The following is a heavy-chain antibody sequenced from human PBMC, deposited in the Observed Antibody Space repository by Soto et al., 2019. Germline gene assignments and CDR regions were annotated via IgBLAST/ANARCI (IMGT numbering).Heavy chain of an antibody. CDR3: ARAGHVGAARSCCHTF. Sequence: QVQLQESGPGLVKPSQPLSLTCTVSGGSISSGFFFWSWLRQTPRKGLEWIGYTFHTGATHFNASLESRLSMSVDTSKNQFSMRLASVTAADTAVYYCARAGHVGAARSCCHTFWGQGVPVTVSS. CDR1: GGSISSGFFF. CDR2: TFHTGAT. J-gene: IGHJ4*02. V-gene: IGHV4-30-4*01. D-gene: IGHD1-26*01.